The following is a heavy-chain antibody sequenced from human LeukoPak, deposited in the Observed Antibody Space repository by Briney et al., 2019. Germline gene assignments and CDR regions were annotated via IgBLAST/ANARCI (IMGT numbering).Heavy chain of an antibody. D-gene: IGHD2-8*01. CDR2: IYSGST. J-gene: IGHJ1*01. V-gene: IGHV4-39*01. Sequence: SEPLSLTCTVSGGSISSGNYYWGWIRQPPGKGLEWIGSIYSGSTYSNPSLKSRVIISVDTSKNQFSLKLRSVTAADTAVYYCARHVWDIGFQQWGQGTLVTVSS. CDR1: GGSISSGNYY. CDR3: ARHVWDIGFQQ.